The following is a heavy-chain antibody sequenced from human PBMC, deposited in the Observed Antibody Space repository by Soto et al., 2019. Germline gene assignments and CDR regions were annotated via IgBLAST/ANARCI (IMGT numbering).Heavy chain of an antibody. CDR2: ISAYNGNT. CDR1: GYTFTSYG. J-gene: IGHJ6*02. D-gene: IGHD6-19*01. V-gene: IGHV1-18*04. Sequence: EASVKVSCKASGYTFTSYGISWVRQAPGQGLEWMGWISAYNGNTNYAQKLQGRVTMTTDTSTSTAYMELRSLRSDDTAVYYCARGSSGWYPPHKYYYYGMDVWGQGTTVTVSS. CDR3: ARGSSGWYPPHKYYYYGMDV.